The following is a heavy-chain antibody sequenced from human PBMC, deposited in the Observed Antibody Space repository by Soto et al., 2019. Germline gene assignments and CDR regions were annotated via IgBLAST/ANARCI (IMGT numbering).Heavy chain of an antibody. D-gene: IGHD1-1*01. CDR1: GGTFSCYA. CDR3: ARGTESNRPPAS. Sequence: SVKASCKASGGTFSCYAISWVRQAPGQGLEWMGGIIPIFGTANYAQKFQGRVTITADESTSTAYMELSSLRSEDTAVYYCARGTESNRPPASWGQGTLVTVSS. J-gene: IGHJ4*02. CDR2: IIPIFGTA. V-gene: IGHV1-69*01.